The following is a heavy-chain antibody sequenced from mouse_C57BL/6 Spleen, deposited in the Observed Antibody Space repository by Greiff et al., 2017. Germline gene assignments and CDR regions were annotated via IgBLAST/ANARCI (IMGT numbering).Heavy chain of an antibody. D-gene: IGHD1-1*01. J-gene: IGHJ1*03. V-gene: IGHV1-18*01. Sequence: EVQLQQSGPELVKPGASVKIPCKASGYTFTDYNMDWVKQSHGKSLEWIGDINPNNGGTIYNQKFKGQATLTVDKSSSTAYMELRRLTSEDTAVDYCAREGYGSSYDGYFDVWGTGTTVTVSS. CDR3: AREGYGSSYDGYFDV. CDR1: GYTFTDYN. CDR2: INPNNGGT.